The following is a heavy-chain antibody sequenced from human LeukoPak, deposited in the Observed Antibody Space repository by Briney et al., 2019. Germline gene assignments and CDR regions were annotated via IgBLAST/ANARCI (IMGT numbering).Heavy chain of an antibody. J-gene: IGHJ1*01. CDR2: IYYSGST. V-gene: IGHV4-61*08. CDR3: ARGSGSKVFQH. D-gene: IGHD3-10*01. CDR1: GGSISSGDYY. Sequence: SETLSLTCTVSGGSISSGDYYWSWIRQPPGKGLEWIGYIYYSGSTNYNPSLKSRVTISVDTSKNQFSLKLSSVTAADTAVYYCARGSGSKVFQHWGQGTLVTVSS.